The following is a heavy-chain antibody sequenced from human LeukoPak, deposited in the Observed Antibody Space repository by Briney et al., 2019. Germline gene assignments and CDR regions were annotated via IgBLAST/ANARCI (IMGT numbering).Heavy chain of an antibody. CDR1: GYTFTSYW. CDR3: AKGGIIVGETSHFDY. Sequence: GESLKISCKASGYTFTSYWIAWVRPMPGKGLELMGIIYPGDSDTRYSPSFQGQVTMSVDKSISTAYLQWSSLRASDTAVYYCAKGGIIVGETSHFDYWSQGTLVTVSS. CDR2: IYPGDSDT. D-gene: IGHD1-26*01. V-gene: IGHV5-51*01. J-gene: IGHJ4*02.